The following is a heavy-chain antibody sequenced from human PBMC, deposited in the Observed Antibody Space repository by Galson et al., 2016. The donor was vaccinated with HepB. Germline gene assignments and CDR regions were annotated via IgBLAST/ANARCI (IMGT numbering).Heavy chain of an antibody. D-gene: IGHD4-11*01. Sequence: ETLSLTCLVRGGTFNNYFWTWIRQAPGKGLEWIGEINDSGVTKYNPSLRSRVTLSKDTSKNQFSLNLTSLTVADAAMYYCARAPYSSRLYKYFQYWGQGTLVTVSS. CDR1: GGTFNNYF. CDR3: ARAPYSSRLYKYFQY. V-gene: IGHV4-34*01. J-gene: IGHJ1*01. CDR2: INDSGVT.